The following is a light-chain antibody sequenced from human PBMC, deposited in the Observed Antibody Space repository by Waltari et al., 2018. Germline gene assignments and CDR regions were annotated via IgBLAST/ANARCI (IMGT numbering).Light chain of an antibody. CDR2: YDD. CDR1: SSNTRNNP. CDR3: AVWDDSLNGLV. V-gene: IGLV1-36*01. Sequence: QSVLTQPPSVSAAPRQRVTISCSGSSSNTRNNPASWFQQFPGKAPKLLIYYDDLLKSGVSDRFFGSKSGTSASLVISGLQSEDEAYYYCAVWDDSLNGLVFGGGTELTVL. J-gene: IGLJ3*02.